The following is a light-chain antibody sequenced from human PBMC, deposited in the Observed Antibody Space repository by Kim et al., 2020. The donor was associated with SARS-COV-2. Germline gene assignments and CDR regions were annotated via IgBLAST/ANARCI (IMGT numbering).Light chain of an antibody. CDR3: QQRSNWQYT. Sequence: EIVLTQSPATLSVSPGERATLSCRASQSVSSYLAWYQQKPGQAPRLLIYDASNMATGIPARFSGSGSGTDFTLTISSLEPEDFAVYYCQQRSNWQYTFGQGTKLEI. CDR1: QSVSSY. V-gene: IGKV3-11*01. J-gene: IGKJ2*01. CDR2: DAS.